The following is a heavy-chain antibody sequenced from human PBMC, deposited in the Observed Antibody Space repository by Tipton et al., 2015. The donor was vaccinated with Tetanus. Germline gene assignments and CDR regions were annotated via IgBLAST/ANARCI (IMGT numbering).Heavy chain of an antibody. V-gene: IGHV3-23*01. D-gene: IGHD6-19*01. CDR2: ISGSGGST. Sequence: SLRLSCAASGFTFSSYAMSWVRQAPGKGLEWVSAISGSGGSTYYADSVKGRFTISRDNSKNTLYLQMNSLRAEDTAVYYCAKEGWEAVTGSDYFDYWGQGTLVTVSS. J-gene: IGHJ4*02. CDR1: GFTFSSYA. CDR3: AKEGWEAVTGSDYFDY.